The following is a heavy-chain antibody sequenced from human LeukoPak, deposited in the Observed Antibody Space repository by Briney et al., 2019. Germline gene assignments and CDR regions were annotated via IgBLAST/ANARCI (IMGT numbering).Heavy chain of an antibody. CDR2: IYTSGST. D-gene: IGHD3-16*02. CDR1: GGSISSGSYY. CDR3: ARDVWGSYRYWAFDI. V-gene: IGHV4-61*02. J-gene: IGHJ3*02. Sequence: SQTLSLTCTVSGGSISSGSYYWSWIRQPAGKGLEWIGRIYTSGSTNYNPSLKSRVTISVDTFKNQFSLKLSSVTAADTAVYYCARDVWGSYRYWAFDIWGQGTMVTVSS.